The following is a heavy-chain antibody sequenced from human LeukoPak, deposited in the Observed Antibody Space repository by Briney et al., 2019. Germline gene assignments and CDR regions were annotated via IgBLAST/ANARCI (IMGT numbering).Heavy chain of an antibody. D-gene: IGHD6-19*01. CDR3: ARHDRIAVVRFHYYYYMDV. CDR1: GYTFTSYA. V-gene: IGHV7-4-1*02. J-gene: IGHJ6*03. CDR2: INTNTGNP. Sequence: ASVKVSCKASGYTFTSYAMNWVRQPPGQGLEWMGWINTNTGNPTYAQGFTGRFVFSLDTSVSTAYLQISSLKAEDTAVYYCARHDRIAVVRFHYYYYMDVWGKGTTVTVSS.